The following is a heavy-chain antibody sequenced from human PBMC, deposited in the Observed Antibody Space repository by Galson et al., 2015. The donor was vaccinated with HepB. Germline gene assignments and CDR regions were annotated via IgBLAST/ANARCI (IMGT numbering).Heavy chain of an antibody. V-gene: IGHV1-69*13. D-gene: IGHD6-13*01. CDR1: GGTFSSYA. J-gene: IGHJ1*01. CDR3: ARGQGRAAAVHAEYFQH. CDR2: IIPIFGTA. Sequence: SVKVSCKASGGTFSSYAISWVRQAPGQGLEWMGGIIPIFGTANYAQKFQGRVTITADESTSTAYMELSSLRSEDTAVYYCARGQGRAAAVHAEYFQHWGQGTLVTVSS.